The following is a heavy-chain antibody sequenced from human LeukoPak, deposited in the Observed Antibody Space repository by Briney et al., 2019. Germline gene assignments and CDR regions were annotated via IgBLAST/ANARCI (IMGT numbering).Heavy chain of an antibody. D-gene: IGHD3-10*01. CDR2: INAGNGNT. CDR3: ARDRRMVRGVINPLAGDAFDI. J-gene: IGHJ3*02. Sequence: ASVQFSCQASGGTFSSYAISWVRPAPGQGLEWMGWINAGNGNTKYSQKFQGRVTITRDTSASTAYMELSSLRSEDTAVYYCARDRRMVRGVINPLAGDAFDIWGQGTMVTVSS. CDR1: GGTFSSYA. V-gene: IGHV1-3*01.